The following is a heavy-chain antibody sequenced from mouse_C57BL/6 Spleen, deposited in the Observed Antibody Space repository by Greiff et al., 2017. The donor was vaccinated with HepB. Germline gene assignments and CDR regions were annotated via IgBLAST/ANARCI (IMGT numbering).Heavy chain of an antibody. J-gene: IGHJ3*01. CDR1: GYTFTSYT. CDR2: INPSSGYT. V-gene: IGHV1-4*01. D-gene: IGHD2-2*01. Sequence: QVQLKESGAELARPGASVKMSCKASGYTFTSYTMHWVKQRPGQGLEWIGYINPSSGYTKYNQKFKDKATLTADKSSSTAYMQLSSLTSEDSAVYYCAPIYYGYDWFAYWGQGTLVTVSA. CDR3: APIYYGYDWFAY.